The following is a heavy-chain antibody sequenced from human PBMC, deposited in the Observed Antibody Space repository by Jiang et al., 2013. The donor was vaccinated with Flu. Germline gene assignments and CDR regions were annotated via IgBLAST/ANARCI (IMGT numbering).Heavy chain of an antibody. CDR3: VRVGVVSATDDH. Sequence: ASGFAFSHYEMNWVRQAPGKGLEWISYIHNSGYSIFYADSVKGRFTISRDNAKNSLFLQMHSLRAEDTAIYYCVRVGVVSATDDHWGQGTLVIVSS. D-gene: IGHD2-21*02. CDR2: IHNSGYSI. CDR1: GFAFSHYE. V-gene: IGHV3-48*03. J-gene: IGHJ4*02.